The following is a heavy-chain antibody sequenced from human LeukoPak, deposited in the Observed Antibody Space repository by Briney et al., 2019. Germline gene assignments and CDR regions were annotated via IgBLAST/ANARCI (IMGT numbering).Heavy chain of an antibody. D-gene: IGHD3-22*01. Sequence: SETLSLTCTVSGGSISSSSYYWGWIRQPPGKGLEWIGSIYYSGSTYYNPSLKSRVTISVDTSKNQFSLKLSSVTAADTAVYYCARGLTTRRYYDSSGYLRDYYYYYYMDVWGKGTTVTVSS. CDR3: ARGLTTRRYYDSSGYLRDYYYYYYMDV. V-gene: IGHV4-39*07. CDR1: GGSISSSSYY. J-gene: IGHJ6*03. CDR2: IYYSGST.